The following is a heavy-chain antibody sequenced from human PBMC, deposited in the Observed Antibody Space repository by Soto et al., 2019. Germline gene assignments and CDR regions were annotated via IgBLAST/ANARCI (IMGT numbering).Heavy chain of an antibody. CDR1: GYTFSSYG. Sequence: QVQLVQSGAEVKKPGASVKVSCKASGYTFSSYGITWVRQAPGQRLEWMGWFNTYNGNTNYAQKLQGRVTMTTDTFTSTAYMELRSLRSHDTAVYHCARDVGGYSYGDYWGQGALVTVSS. J-gene: IGHJ4*02. D-gene: IGHD5-18*01. CDR2: FNTYNGNT. V-gene: IGHV1-18*01. CDR3: ARDVGGYSYGDY.